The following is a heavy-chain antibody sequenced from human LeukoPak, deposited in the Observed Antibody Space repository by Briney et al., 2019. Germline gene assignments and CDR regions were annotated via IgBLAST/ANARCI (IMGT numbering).Heavy chain of an antibody. CDR3: ARAGDSSGYYHDAFDI. CDR2: ISGSTTDI. CDR1: GFTFTAYT. V-gene: IGHV3-21*01. Sequence: GGSLRLSCAASGFTFTAYTINWVRQAPGKGLEWVSYISGSTTDIYYADSVKGRFTISRDNAKRSVYLQMNSLGAEDTAVYYCARAGDSSGYYHDAFDIWGQGTMVTVSS. J-gene: IGHJ3*02. D-gene: IGHD3-22*01.